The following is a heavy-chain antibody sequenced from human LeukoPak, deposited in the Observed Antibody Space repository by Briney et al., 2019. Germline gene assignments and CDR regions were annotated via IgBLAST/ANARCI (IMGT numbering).Heavy chain of an antibody. J-gene: IGHJ4*02. V-gene: IGHV3-21*01. CDR3: ARGGGAVGNDY. CDR1: GFTFSSYS. Sequence: GGSLRLSCAASGFTFSSYSMNWVRQAPGKGLEWVSSISSSSSYIYHADSVKGRFTISRDNAKNSLYLQMNSLRAEDTAVYYCARGGGAVGNDYWGQGTLVTVSS. CDR2: ISSSSSYI. D-gene: IGHD3-16*01.